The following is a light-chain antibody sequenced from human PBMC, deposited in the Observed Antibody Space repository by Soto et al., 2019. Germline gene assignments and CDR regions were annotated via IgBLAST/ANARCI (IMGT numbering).Light chain of an antibody. CDR2: GAS. Sequence: EIVTTQSPATLSVSPGEGVTLSCRASQSVSSNLAWYQQKPGQAPRLLIYGASTRATGIPARFSGSGSGTEFTLTISSLQSEDFAVYYCQQYKVWPPLFGQGTRLEI. J-gene: IGKJ5*01. CDR1: QSVSSN. CDR3: QQYKVWPPL. V-gene: IGKV3-15*01.